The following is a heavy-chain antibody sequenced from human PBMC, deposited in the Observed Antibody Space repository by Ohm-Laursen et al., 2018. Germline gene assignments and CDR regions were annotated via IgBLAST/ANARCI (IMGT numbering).Heavy chain of an antibody. CDR2: IQEDGSDK. CDR1: GFTFGSYW. CDR3: ARHGRWCFDS. D-gene: IGHD2-8*02. J-gene: IGHJ4*02. V-gene: IGHV3-7*01. Sequence: GSLRLSCAASGFTFGSYWMGWVRQAPGKGLEWVANIQEDGSDKYYMDSVKGRFTIFRDNAKNSLYLQMNSLRAEDTAVYYCARHGRWCFDSWGQGTLVTVSP.